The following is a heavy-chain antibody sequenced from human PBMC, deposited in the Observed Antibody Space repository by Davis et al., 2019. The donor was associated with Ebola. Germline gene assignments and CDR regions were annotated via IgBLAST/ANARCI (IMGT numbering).Heavy chain of an antibody. Sequence: AASVKVSCKASGYTFTNYGITWVRQAPGQGLEWMGWINPHNGNTNYAQNVQGRVTMTTDTSTSTAYMELSSLRSEDTAVYYCARLSNYYYDSSGYPGAFDIWGQGTMVTVSS. V-gene: IGHV1-18*04. CDR3: ARLSNYYYDSSGYPGAFDI. J-gene: IGHJ3*02. CDR1: GYTFTNYG. CDR2: INPHNGNT. D-gene: IGHD3-22*01.